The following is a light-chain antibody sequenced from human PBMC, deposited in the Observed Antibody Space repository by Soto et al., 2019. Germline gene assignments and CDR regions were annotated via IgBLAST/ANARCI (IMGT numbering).Light chain of an antibody. V-gene: IGKV1-39*01. J-gene: IGKJ4*02. CDR2: AAS. Sequence: DIQITQSPSSLSASVGDRVTIICRASQSISSYLNWYQQKPGKAPKLLMYAASTLQSGVPSRFGGSGSGTDFTLTISSLQPEDFATYYCQQIYSTPHTFGEGTKVDIK. CDR1: QSISSY. CDR3: QQIYSTPHT.